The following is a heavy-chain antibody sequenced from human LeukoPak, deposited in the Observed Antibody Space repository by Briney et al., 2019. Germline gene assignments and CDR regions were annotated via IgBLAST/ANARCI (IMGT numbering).Heavy chain of an antibody. CDR3: ARYARRWIPTDYYYYMDV. V-gene: IGHV3-74*01. Sequence: PGGSLRLSCAASGFTFSSYWMHWVRQAPGKGLVWVSRINSDGSSTSYADSVKGRFTISRDNAKNTLYLQMNSLRAEDTAVYYCARYARRWIPTDYYYYMDVWGKGTTVTVSS. D-gene: IGHD2-2*01. CDR1: GFTFSSYW. J-gene: IGHJ6*03. CDR2: INSDGSST.